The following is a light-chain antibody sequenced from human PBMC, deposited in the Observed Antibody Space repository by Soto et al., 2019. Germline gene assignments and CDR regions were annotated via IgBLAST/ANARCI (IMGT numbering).Light chain of an antibody. CDR1: SSDVGSYNL. V-gene: IGLV2-23*03. CDR3: CSFVGGDSFDVI. Sequence: QSVLTQPASVSGSPGQSITISCTGTSSDVGSYNLVSWYQQHPGKAPKLMIYEGSKRPSGVSNRFSGSKSGNTASLTISGLQAEDEADYYCCSFVGGDSFDVIFGGGTKLTVL. J-gene: IGLJ2*01. CDR2: EGS.